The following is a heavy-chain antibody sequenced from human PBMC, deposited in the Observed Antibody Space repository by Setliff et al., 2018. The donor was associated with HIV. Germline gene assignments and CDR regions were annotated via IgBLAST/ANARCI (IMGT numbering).Heavy chain of an antibody. CDR1: GGSISSSTYY. CDR3: ARGLSFYDPGGFDY. D-gene: IGHD3-22*01. Sequence: PSETLSLTCTVSGGSISSSTYYWGWIRQPPGKGLEWIGSIYYGGNTYSNPSLRSRLSISLDTSKNQFSLKLSSVTAADTAVYYCARGLSFYDPGGFDYWGQGTLVTVSS. CDR2: IYYGGNT. V-gene: IGHV4-39*01. J-gene: IGHJ4*02.